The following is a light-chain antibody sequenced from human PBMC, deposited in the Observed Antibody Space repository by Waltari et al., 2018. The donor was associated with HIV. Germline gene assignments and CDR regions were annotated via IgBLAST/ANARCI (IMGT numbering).Light chain of an antibody. CDR3: QAYENCLSGWV. V-gene: IGLV1-40*01. CDR2: ADT. J-gene: IGLJ3*02. CDR1: SPDTGAGYG. Sequence: SVLRQPPSVSGAPGQTITICCTGSSPDTGAGYGVNWYQQHPGTAPTPLVYADTNRPSRVPNRFSGCRSGTSAPRAITGLQAEDESDYHCQAYENCLSGWVFGGGSKVS.